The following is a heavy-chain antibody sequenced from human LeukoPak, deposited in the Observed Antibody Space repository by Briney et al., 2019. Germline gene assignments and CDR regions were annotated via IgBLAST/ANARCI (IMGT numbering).Heavy chain of an antibody. Sequence: ASVKVSCKASGYTFTNYYIHWLRQAPGQGLEWMGVVNPNGAITNYAQNFQGRVTMTRDASTSTVYMELSRLRSEDTAVYYCARVLRYCSGGNCYSGGLEYKNVWRKGTTVTISS. CDR2: VNPNGAIT. D-gene: IGHD2-15*01. CDR3: ARVLRYCSGGNCYSGGLEYKNV. J-gene: IGHJ6*03. CDR1: GYTFTNYY. V-gene: IGHV1-46*01.